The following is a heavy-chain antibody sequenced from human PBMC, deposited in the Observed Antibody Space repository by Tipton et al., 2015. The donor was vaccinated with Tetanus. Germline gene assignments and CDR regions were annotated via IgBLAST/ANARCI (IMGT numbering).Heavy chain of an antibody. CDR1: GFSFSDSY. D-gene: IGHD2-15*01. CDR3: AKKYCSGGSCYSIDY. Sequence: SLRLSCAASGFSFSDSYMSWIRQAPGRGLEWVSYISGSGKTIYLAESVKGRLTTSRDNAKNSLYLQMNSLRAEDTAVYYCAKKYCSGGSCYSIDYWGQGTLVTVSS. V-gene: IGHV3-11*01. CDR2: ISGSGKTI. J-gene: IGHJ4*02.